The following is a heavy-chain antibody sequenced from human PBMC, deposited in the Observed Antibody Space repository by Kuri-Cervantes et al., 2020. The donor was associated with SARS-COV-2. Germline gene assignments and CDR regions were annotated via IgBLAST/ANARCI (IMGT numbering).Heavy chain of an antibody. CDR3: ARALRYHWSYAFVEY. CDR1: GGSISSGDYY. CDR2: IYYSGST. J-gene: IGHJ4*02. D-gene: IGHD1-7*01. V-gene: IGHV4-31*02. Sequence: LRLSCTVSGGSISSGDYYWSWIRQPPGKGLEWIGYIYYSGSTYYNPSLKSRVTISVDTSKNQFSLKLSSVTAADTAVYYCARALRYHWSYAFVEYWGQGALVTVSS.